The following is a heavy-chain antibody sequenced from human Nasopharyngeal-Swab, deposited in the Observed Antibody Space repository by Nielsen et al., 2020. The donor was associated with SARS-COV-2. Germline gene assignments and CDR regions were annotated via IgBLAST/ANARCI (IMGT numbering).Heavy chain of an antibody. CDR2: IIPIFGTA. J-gene: IGHJ4*02. CDR3: ARDIGHYYDSSGYLGY. D-gene: IGHD3-22*01. CDR1: GGTFSSYA. Sequence: SVKVSCKASGGTFSSYAISWVRQAPGQGLEWMGGIIPIFGTANYAQKFQGRVTITADESTSTAYMELSSLRSEDTAVYYCARDIGHYYDSSGYLGYWGQGTLVTVSS. V-gene: IGHV1-69*13.